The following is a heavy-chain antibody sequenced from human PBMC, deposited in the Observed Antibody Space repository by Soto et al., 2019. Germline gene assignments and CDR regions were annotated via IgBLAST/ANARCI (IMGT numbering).Heavy chain of an antibody. CDR2: IYYSGST. CDR1: GGSISSSSYY. V-gene: IGHV4-39*01. J-gene: IGHJ5*02. D-gene: IGHD3-22*01. CDR3: ARHDLETYYYDSSGYYLSGFDP. Sequence: SETLSLTCTVSGGSISSSSYYWGWIRQPPGKGLEWIGSIYYSGSTYYNPSLKSRVTISVDTSKNQFSLKLSSVTAADTAVYYCARHDLETYYYDSSGYYLSGFDPWGQGTLVTVSS.